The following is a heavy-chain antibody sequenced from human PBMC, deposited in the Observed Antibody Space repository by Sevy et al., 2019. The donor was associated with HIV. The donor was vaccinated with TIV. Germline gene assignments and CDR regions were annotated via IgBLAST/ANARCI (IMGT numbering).Heavy chain of an antibody. Sequence: SLRLSCTVSGFTFGDYTLSWVRQAPGKGLEWVAFIRGKPYGGTTEYAASVKGRFTISRDDSKSIAYLQMNSLKTEDTAVYYCTRVEGAADWGMDVWGQGTTVTISS. J-gene: IGHJ6*02. CDR1: GFTFGDYT. CDR2: IRGKPYGGTT. D-gene: IGHD1-26*01. CDR3: TRVEGAADWGMDV. V-gene: IGHV3-49*04.